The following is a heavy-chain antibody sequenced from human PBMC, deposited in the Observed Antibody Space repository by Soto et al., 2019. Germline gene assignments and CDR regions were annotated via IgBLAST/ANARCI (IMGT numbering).Heavy chain of an antibody. V-gene: IGHV4-61*01. CDR3: ARTLYSYGPRFDY. J-gene: IGHJ4*02. D-gene: IGHD5-18*01. Sequence: SETLSLTCTVSGGSVSSGSYYWSWIRQPPGKGLEWIGYIYYSGSTNYNPSLKSRVTISVDTSKNQFSLKLSSVTVADTAVYYCARTLYSYGPRFDYWGQGTLVTVSS. CDR2: IYYSGST. CDR1: GGSVSSGSYY.